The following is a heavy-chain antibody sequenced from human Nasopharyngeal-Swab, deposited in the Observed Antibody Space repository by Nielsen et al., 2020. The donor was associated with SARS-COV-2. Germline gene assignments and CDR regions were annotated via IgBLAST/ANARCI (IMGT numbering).Heavy chain of an antibody. D-gene: IGHD5/OR15-5a*01. CDR2: IYWDDDK. CDR1: GFSLPTYEVG. J-gene: IGHJ4*02. CDR3: AHLLDSVGYFDS. Sequence: SGSTLLKPPQTNMLTCTLSGFSLPTYEVGVSSTRLSTGKTLDWHGNIYWDDDKRYSPSLNSRLTITMDTSKNQVVLILTNVDPVDTATYYCAHLLDSVGYFDSWGLGTLVTVSS. V-gene: IGHV2-5*02.